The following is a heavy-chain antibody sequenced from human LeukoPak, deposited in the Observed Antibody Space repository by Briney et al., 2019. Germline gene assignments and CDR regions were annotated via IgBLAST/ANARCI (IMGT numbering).Heavy chain of an antibody. V-gene: IGHV4-39*07. CDR1: GGSISSSSYY. J-gene: IGHJ4*02. Sequence: SETLSLTCTVSGGSISSSSYYWGWIRQPPGKGLEWIGSIYYSGSTYYNPSLKSRVTISVDTSKNQFSLKLSSVTAADTAVYYCARAGGEYCSSTSCYSYFDYWGQGTLVTVSS. CDR2: IYYSGST. D-gene: IGHD2-2*01. CDR3: ARAGGEYCSSTSCYSYFDY.